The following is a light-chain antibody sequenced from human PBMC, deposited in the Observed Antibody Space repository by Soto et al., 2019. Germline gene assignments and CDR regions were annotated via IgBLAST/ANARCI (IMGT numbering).Light chain of an antibody. V-gene: IGKV1-5*01. CDR3: LQHNSYLLT. CDR1: QSISSW. J-gene: IGKJ4*01. CDR2: DAS. Sequence: DIQMTQYPSTLSASVGDRFTITCMASQSISSWLAWYQQKPGKAPKLLIYDASSLESGVTSRFSGSGSGTEFTLTISSLQPEDFATYYCLQHNSYLLTVGGVTQVEIK.